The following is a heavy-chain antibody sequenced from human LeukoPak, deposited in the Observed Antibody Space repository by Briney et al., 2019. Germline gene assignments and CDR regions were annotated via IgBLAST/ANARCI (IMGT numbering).Heavy chain of an antibody. D-gene: IGHD3-22*01. J-gene: IGHJ3*02. CDR2: IRSSSSTI. CDR1: GFTFSSYS. V-gene: IGHV3-48*01. CDR3: AKDRGYDSSGYCAFDI. Sequence: GGSLRLSCAASGFTFSSYSMNWVRQAPGKGLEWVSYIRSSSSTIYYADSVKGRFTISTDNANNSLYLQMNSLRAEDTAVYYCAKDRGYDSSGYCAFDIWGQGTMVTVSS.